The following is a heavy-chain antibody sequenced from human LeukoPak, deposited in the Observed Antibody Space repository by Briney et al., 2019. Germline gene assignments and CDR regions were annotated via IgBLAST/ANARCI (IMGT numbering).Heavy chain of an antibody. J-gene: IGHJ5*02. Sequence: PGGSLRLSCAASGFTFSSYWMSWVRQAPGKGLEWIGSIYYSGSTYYNPSLKSRVTISVDTSKNQFSLKLSSVTAADTAVYYCARDGTIFGVAQGLNWFDPWGQGTLVTVSS. D-gene: IGHD3-3*01. CDR1: GFTFSSYW. CDR3: ARDGTIFGVAQGLNWFDP. CDR2: IYYSGST. V-gene: IGHV4-39*07.